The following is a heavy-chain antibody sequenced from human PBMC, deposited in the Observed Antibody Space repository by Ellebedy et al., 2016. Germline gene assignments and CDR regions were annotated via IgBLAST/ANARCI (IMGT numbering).Heavy chain of an antibody. CDR2: IWSDGSNR. CDR1: GFTFSAAG. Sequence: GESLKISCAASGFTFSAAGMHWVRQAPGKGLEWVAVIWSDGSNRNYTDSVKGRFTISRDNSKNTLYLEMNSLRAEDTAVYYCARDRGDCSSGRCYSDYFDYWGQGTLVTVSS. J-gene: IGHJ4*02. D-gene: IGHD2-15*01. V-gene: IGHV3-33*01. CDR3: ARDRGDCSSGRCYSDYFDY.